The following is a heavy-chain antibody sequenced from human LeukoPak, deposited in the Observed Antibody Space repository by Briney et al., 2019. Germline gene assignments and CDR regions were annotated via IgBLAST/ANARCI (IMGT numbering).Heavy chain of an antibody. Sequence: GGSLRLSCAASGFTFSSYSMNWVRQAPGKGLEWVSSISSSSYIYYADSVKGRFTISRDNAKNSLYLQMNSLRAEDTAVYYCARVGGRDGYNYVDYWGQGTLVTVSS. V-gene: IGHV3-21*01. J-gene: IGHJ4*02. CDR1: GFTFSSYS. CDR2: ISSSSYI. D-gene: IGHD5-24*01. CDR3: ARVGGRDGYNYVDY.